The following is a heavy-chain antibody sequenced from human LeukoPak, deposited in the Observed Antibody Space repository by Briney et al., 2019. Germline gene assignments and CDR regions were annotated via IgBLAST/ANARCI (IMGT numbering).Heavy chain of an antibody. Sequence: SVKVSCKASGGTFSSYAFSWVRQAPGQGLEWMGGIIPIVGTTNYAQMFQGRVTITADESASTAYMELSSLRSEDTAVYYCARGGYYYDSSGYSHLPDYWGQGTLVTVSA. D-gene: IGHD3-22*01. V-gene: IGHV1-69*13. CDR3: ARGGYYYDSSGYSHLPDY. CDR1: GGTFSSYA. CDR2: IIPIVGTT. J-gene: IGHJ4*02.